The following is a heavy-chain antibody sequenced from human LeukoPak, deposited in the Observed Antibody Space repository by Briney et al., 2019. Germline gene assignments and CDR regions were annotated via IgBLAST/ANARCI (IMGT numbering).Heavy chain of an antibody. V-gene: IGHV3-30*04. Sequence: PGRSLRLSCAASGFTFSNYAMHWVRQAPGKGLEWVAIISYDGRNIYYADSVKGRFTISRDNSKNTLYLQMSSLRADDTAVYYCATDGGIAAAAAAYYFDYWGQGILVAVSS. CDR2: ISYDGRNI. CDR3: ATDGGIAAAAAAYYFDY. J-gene: IGHJ4*02. CDR1: GFTFSNYA. D-gene: IGHD6-13*01.